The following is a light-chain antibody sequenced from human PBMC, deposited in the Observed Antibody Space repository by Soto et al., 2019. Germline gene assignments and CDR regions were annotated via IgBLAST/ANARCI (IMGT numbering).Light chain of an antibody. CDR3: QQSYNAPFN. Sequence: IQMTQSPSSLSASIGDTVTITCRASQTIDRYLNWFQQKSGQAPKLLMNAASTLRSGVPSRFSASGSGTDFTLTISSLHTEDYETYYCQQSYNAPFNFGPETKVD. CDR1: QTIDRY. V-gene: IGKV1-39*01. J-gene: IGKJ3*01. CDR2: AAS.